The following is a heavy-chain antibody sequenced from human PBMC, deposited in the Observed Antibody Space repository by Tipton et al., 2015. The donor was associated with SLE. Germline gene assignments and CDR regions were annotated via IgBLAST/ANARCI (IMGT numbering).Heavy chain of an antibody. Sequence: SLRLSCTVSGFTVSNNYMTWVRQAPGRGLEWVSVIYSDGRTYYADSVKGRFTISRDNSKNTLSLEMNSLRTEDTAVYYCAKDRAGNYFDYWGQGTLVTVSS. D-gene: IGHD1-1*01. V-gene: IGHV3-66*02. J-gene: IGHJ4*02. CDR3: AKDRAGNYFDY. CDR2: IYSDGRT. CDR1: GFTVSNNY.